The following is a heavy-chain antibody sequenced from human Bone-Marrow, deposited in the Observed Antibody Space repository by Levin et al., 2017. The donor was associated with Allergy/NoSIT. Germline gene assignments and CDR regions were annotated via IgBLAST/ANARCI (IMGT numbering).Heavy chain of an antibody. V-gene: IGHV3-11*01. CDR2: ISGRGDVT. Sequence: GESLKISCAASGFTFSDFYLSWIRQAPGKGLEWLAFISGRGDVTDYADSVKGRFTISRDNAKNSIYLQMHSLRAEDTALYFCARGFAYWGRGTQVTVSS. CDR3: ARGFAY. CDR1: GFTFSDFY. J-gene: IGHJ4*02.